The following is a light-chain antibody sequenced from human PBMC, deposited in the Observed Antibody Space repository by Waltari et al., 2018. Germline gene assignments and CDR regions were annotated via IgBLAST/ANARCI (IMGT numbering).Light chain of an antibody. V-gene: IGLV1-40*01. CDR2: VNN. J-gene: IGLJ3*02. CDR1: SSNIGAGYD. Sequence: SVLTQPPSLSGAPGQRVTISCTGSSSNIGAGYDVHWYQHLPGTAPNLLISVNNNRPAGVPDRFSGSRSGTSASLAITGLQAEDEADYYCQSYDNTFVVFGGGTKLTVL. CDR3: QSYDNTFVV.